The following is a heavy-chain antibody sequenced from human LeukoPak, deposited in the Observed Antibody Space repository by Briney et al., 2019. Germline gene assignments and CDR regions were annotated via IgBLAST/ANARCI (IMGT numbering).Heavy chain of an antibody. V-gene: IGHV3-33*06. CDR2: IWYDGKNE. CDR1: GFTFSSYG. Sequence: QPGRSLRLSCAASGFTFSSYGMHWVRQAPGKGLEWVADIWYDGKNEHFADSVKGRFTISRDNSKNTLYLQMSSLRAEDTAVYYCAKEASGYGYYFDYWGQGTLVTVSS. J-gene: IGHJ4*02. CDR3: AKEASGYGYYFDY. D-gene: IGHD3-10*01.